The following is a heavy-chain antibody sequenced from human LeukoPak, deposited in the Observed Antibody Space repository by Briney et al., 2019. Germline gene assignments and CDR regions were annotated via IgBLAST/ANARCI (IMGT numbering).Heavy chain of an antibody. CDR3: ATAAGIYYYDTGGI. D-gene: IGHD3-22*01. Sequence: ASVKVSCKVFGSTLTQLSMHWVRQAPGKGLEWMGGFDPEADETVYAQNFHGRVTVTDDTLSDTTYMELSSLRSEDTAVYYCATAAGIYYYDTGGIWGQGTMVTVSS. CDR1: GSTLTQLS. CDR2: FDPEADET. J-gene: IGHJ3*02. V-gene: IGHV1-24*01.